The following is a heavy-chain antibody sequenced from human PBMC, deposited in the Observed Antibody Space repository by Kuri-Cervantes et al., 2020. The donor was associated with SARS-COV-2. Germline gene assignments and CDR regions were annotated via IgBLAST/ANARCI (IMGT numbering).Heavy chain of an antibody. V-gene: IGHV3-11*01. Sequence: GESLKISCAASGFTFSDYYMSWIRQAPGKGLEWVSYISSSGSTIYYADSVKGRFTISRDNAKNSLYLQMNSLRAEDTAVYYCARFTEYSSSLLDYWGQGTLVTVSS. D-gene: IGHD6-6*01. CDR3: ARFTEYSSSLLDY. CDR1: GFTFSDYY. J-gene: IGHJ4*02. CDR2: ISSSGSTI.